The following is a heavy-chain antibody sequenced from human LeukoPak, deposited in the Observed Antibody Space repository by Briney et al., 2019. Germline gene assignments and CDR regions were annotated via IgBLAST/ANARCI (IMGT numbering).Heavy chain of an antibody. D-gene: IGHD2-21*01. CDR2: INHSGST. Sequence: SETLSLTCAVYGGSFSDYYWSWIRQPPGKGLEWIGEINHSGSTNYNPSLKSRVTISVDTSKNQFSLRLSSLTAADTAVYYCATMWSGAFGPWGQGTLVTVSS. V-gene: IGHV4-34*01. CDR3: ATMWSGAFGP. J-gene: IGHJ5*02. CDR1: GGSFSDYY.